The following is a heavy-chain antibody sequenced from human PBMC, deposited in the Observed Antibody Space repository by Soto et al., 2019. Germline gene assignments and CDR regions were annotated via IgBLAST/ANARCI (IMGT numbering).Heavy chain of an antibody. D-gene: IGHD1-7*01. Sequence: SLRLSCAASGFTFSSYAMHWVRQAPGKGLEWVAVIPYDGSNKYYADSVKGRFTISRDNSKNTLYLQMNSLRAEDTAVYYCARAMPGPRLELLFDYWGQGTLVTVSS. V-gene: IGHV3-30-3*01. CDR1: GFTFSSYA. J-gene: IGHJ4*02. CDR2: IPYDGSNK. CDR3: ARAMPGPRLELLFDY.